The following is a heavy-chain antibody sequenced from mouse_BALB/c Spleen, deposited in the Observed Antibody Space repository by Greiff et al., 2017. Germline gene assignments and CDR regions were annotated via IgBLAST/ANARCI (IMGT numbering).Heavy chain of an antibody. CDR1: GFTFSSYA. Sequence: EVKLVESGGGLVKPGGSLKLSCAASGFTFSSYAMSWVRQTPEKRLEWVASISSGGSTYYPDSVKGRFTISRDNARNILYLQMSSLRSEDTAMYYCARGRTVVATRDAMDYWGQGTSVTVSS. D-gene: IGHD1-1*01. V-gene: IGHV5-6-5*01. CDR3: ARGRTVVATRDAMDY. J-gene: IGHJ4*01. CDR2: ISSGGST.